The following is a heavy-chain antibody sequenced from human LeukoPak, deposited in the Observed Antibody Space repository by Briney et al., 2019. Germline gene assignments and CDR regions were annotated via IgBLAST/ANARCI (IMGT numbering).Heavy chain of an antibody. V-gene: IGHV4-4*07. Sequence: SETLSLTCTVSGGSISSYYWSWIRQPAGKGLEWIGRIYTSGSTNYNPSLKSRVTMSVDTSKNQFSLKLSSVTAADTAVYYCARDGIVVVPAAIPIHYYYGMDVWGQGTTVTVSS. CDR1: GGSISSYY. CDR2: IYTSGST. J-gene: IGHJ6*02. D-gene: IGHD2-2*02. CDR3: ARDGIVVVPAAIPIHYYYGMDV.